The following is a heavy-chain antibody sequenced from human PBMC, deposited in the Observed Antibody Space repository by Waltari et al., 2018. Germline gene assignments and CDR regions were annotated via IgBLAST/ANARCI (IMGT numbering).Heavy chain of an antibody. CDR1: GYSFTSYW. D-gene: IGHD3-22*01. J-gene: IGHJ4*02. CDR2: SYPGDSDT. CDR3: ARHYNYYDSSGYLEADY. V-gene: IGHV5-51*01. Sequence: EVQLVQSGAEVKKPGESLKISCKGSGYSFTSYWIGWVRQMPGKGLEWMGISYPGDSDTRYSPSVQGQVTSSADKSISTAYLQWSSLKASDTAMYYCARHYNYYDSSGYLEADYWGQGTLVTVSS.